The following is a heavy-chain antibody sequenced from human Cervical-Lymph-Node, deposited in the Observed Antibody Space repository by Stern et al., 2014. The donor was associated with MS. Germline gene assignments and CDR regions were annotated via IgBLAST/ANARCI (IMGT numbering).Heavy chain of an antibody. J-gene: IGHJ4*02. CDR3: AHRSYYHSGGYKQQTFDY. Sequence: QVTLRESGPTLVKPTQTLTLTCTFSGFSLSTRDVSVAWIRQPPGKALEXLALIYWDDDKRYSPSLKARLTITKDTSKNQVVLTMTNMDPVDTATYYCAHRSYYHSGGYKQQTFDYWGQGTLVTVSS. CDR1: GFSLSTRDVS. V-gene: IGHV2-5*02. D-gene: IGHD3-22*01. CDR2: IYWDDDK.